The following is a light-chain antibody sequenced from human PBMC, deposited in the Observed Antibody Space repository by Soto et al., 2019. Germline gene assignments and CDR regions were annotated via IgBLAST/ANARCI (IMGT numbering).Light chain of an antibody. J-gene: IGKJ5*01. CDR1: QSVSSY. V-gene: IGKV3D-20*01. Sequence: DIVLTQSPAPLSLSPGERATLSCRASQSVSSYVAWYQLKPGLAPRLLIYDASSRATGIPDRFSGSGSGTVFTLTINRLEPEDSAVYYCQQYRSLITLGQGTRLEIK. CDR2: DAS. CDR3: QQYRSLIT.